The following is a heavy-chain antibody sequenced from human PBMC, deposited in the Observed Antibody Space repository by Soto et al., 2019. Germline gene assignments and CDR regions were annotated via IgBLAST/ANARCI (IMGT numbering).Heavy chain of an antibody. CDR3: ARDVGDLDY. CDR2: ISYDGSNK. CDR1: GFTFSSYA. Sequence: GGSLRLSCAASGFTFSSYAMHWVRQAPGKGLEWVAVISYDGSNKYYADSVKGRFTISRDNSKNTLYLQMNSLRAEDTAVYYCARDVGDLDYWGQGTLVTVSS. D-gene: IGHD3-10*01. J-gene: IGHJ4*02. V-gene: IGHV3-30-3*01.